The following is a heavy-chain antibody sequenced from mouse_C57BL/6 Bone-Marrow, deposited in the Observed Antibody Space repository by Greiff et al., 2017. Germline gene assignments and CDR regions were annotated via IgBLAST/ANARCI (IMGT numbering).Heavy chain of an antibody. Sequence: EVQLQQSGPELVKPGASVKISCKASGYTFTDYYMNWVKQSHGKSLEWIGDINPNNGGTSYNQKFKGKATLTVDKSSSTAYMELRSLTSEDSAVYYCARRKATVVAEDYFDYWGQGTTLTVSS. CDR3: ARRKATVVAEDYFDY. D-gene: IGHD1-1*01. CDR2: INPNNGGT. V-gene: IGHV1-26*01. CDR1: GYTFTDYY. J-gene: IGHJ2*01.